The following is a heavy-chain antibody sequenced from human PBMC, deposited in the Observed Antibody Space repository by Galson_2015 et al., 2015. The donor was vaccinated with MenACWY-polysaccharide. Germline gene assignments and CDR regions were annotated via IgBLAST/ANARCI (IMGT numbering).Heavy chain of an antibody. CDR1: GGSISSVSYY. CDR3: ARHVHVTSFGSSGNPQGGAFDI. J-gene: IGHJ3*02. D-gene: IGHD3-22*01. V-gene: IGHV4-61*05. CDR2: IKYS. Sequence: SETLSLTCTVSGGSISSVSYYWGWIRQSPGRGLQWIGSIKYSPSLESRATISVDTSKNQFSLKLTSVTAADTAVYYCARHVHVTSFGSSGNPQGGAFDIWGQGTLVTVSS.